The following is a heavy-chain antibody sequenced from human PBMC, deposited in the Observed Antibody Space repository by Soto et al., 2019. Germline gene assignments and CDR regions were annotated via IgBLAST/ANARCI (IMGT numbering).Heavy chain of an antibody. CDR2: ISPYNGHT. J-gene: IGHJ6*02. V-gene: IGHV1-18*04. D-gene: IGHD3-3*01. CDR1: GYIFNGYG. CDR3: ARGGSGYHTGRGFAGAMDV. Sequence: QIQLVQSGGEVKKPGASVNLSCKASGYIFNGYGISWVRQAPGQGLEWMGWISPYNGHTEYSQSLQGRLTVTADTATPTGYRERRSLRTADTAVYYWARGGSGYHTGRGFAGAMDVWGQGTTVTVSS.